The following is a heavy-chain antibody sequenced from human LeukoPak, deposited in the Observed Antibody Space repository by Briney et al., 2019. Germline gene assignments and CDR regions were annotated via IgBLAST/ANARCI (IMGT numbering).Heavy chain of an antibody. J-gene: IGHJ4*02. V-gene: IGHV4-59*01. CDR2: IYYSGSA. CDR1: GSSISNYY. CDR3: ARVTATTGIRYFDY. D-gene: IGHD6-13*01. Sequence: SETLSLTCTVSGSSISNYYWSWIWQPPGKGLEWIGYIYYSGSANHNPSLKSRVTISVDTSKKQFSLKPSSVTAADTAVYYCARVTATTGIRYFDYWGQGTLVTVSS.